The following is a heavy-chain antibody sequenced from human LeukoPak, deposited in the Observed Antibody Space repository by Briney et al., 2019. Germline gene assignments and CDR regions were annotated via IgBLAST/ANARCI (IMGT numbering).Heavy chain of an antibody. CDR3: AEKRYQLLAHLDY. J-gene: IGHJ4*02. D-gene: IGHD2-2*01. V-gene: IGHV3-23*01. CDR1: GFTLSSYA. CDR2: ISGSGGST. Sequence: PGGSLRLSCAASGFTLSSYAMSWVRQAPGKGLEWVSAISGSGGSTYYADSVKGRFTISRHNSKNTLYLQLNSLLAYDTAVYYCAEKRYQLLAHLDYWGQGTLVTVSS.